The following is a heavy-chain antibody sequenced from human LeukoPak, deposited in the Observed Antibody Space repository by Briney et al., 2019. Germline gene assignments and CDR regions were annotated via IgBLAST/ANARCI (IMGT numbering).Heavy chain of an antibody. Sequence: SETLSLTCTVSGGSISSYYWSWIRQPPGKGLEWIGYIYTRGSTNYNPSLKSRVTISVDTSKNQFSLKLSSVTAADTAVYYCASYRGYFDYWGQGTLVTVSS. D-gene: IGHD1-14*01. CDR2: IYTRGST. V-gene: IGHV4-4*09. CDR1: GGSISSYY. CDR3: ASYRGYFDY. J-gene: IGHJ4*02.